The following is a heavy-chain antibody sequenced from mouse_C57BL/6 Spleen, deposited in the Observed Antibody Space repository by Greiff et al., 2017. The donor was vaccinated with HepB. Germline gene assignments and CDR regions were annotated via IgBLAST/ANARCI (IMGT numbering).Heavy chain of an antibody. CDR3: TTSETAQAPWFAY. CDR2: IDPENGDT. CDR1: GFNIKDDY. Sequence: VQLQQSGAELVRPGASVKLSCTASGFNIKDDYMHWVKQRPEQGLEWIGWIDPENGDTEYASKFQGKATITADTSSNTAYLQLSSLTSEDTAVYYCTTSETAQAPWFAYWGQGTLVTVSA. V-gene: IGHV14-4*01. J-gene: IGHJ3*01. D-gene: IGHD3-2*02.